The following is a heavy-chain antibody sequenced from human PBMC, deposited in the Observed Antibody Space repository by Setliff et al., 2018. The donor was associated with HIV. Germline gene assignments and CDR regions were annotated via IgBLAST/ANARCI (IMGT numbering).Heavy chain of an antibody. CDR2: IGAANGDT. D-gene: IGHD1-20*01. J-gene: IGHJ3*02. V-gene: IGHV1-18*01. Sequence: ASVKVSCKASGYTFTSYGISWVRQAPGQGLEWMGWIGAANGDTNFAQKFQGRVTTTTDTLTSTAYMELRSLRSDDTAVYYCARDGYKWNDNALEIWGLGTVVTVSS. CDR3: ARDGYKWNDNALEI. CDR1: GYTFTSYG.